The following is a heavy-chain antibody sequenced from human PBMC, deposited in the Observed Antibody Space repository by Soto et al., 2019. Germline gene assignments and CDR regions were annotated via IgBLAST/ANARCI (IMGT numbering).Heavy chain of an antibody. Sequence: ASVKVSCKASGYSFTNNDVSWVRQATGQGLEWMGWMNPGSGDTGYAQKFQGRVTMTRDISIATAYMELSSLRSDDTAIYYCARMETFGSLNWFDLWGQGTLVTV. CDR3: ARMETFGSLNWFDL. CDR2: MNPGSGDT. V-gene: IGHV1-8*01. D-gene: IGHD3-16*01. CDR1: GYSFTNND. J-gene: IGHJ5*02.